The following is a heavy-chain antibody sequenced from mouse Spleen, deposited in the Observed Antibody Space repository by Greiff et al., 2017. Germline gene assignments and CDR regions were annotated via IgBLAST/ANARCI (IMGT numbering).Heavy chain of an antibody. CDR1: GFTFSDFY. CDR3: ARDEGGLDY. CDR2: SRNKANDYTT. J-gene: IGHJ2*01. Sequence: EVKLVESGGGLVQSGRSLRLSCATSGFTFSDFYMEWVRQAPGKGLEWIAASRNKANDYTTEYSASVKGRFIVSRDTSQSILYLQMNALRAEDTAIYYCARDEGGLDYWGQGTTLTVSS. V-gene: IGHV7-1*01.